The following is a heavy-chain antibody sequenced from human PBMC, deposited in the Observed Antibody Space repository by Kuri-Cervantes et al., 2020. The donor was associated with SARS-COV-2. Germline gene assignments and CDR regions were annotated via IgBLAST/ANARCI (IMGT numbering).Heavy chain of an antibody. Sequence: SVKVSCKASGGTLRNYAISWARQAPGQGLEWMGGIIPMFDSLNYAQKFQGRVTLTTDESTSTAYMELSSLTSEDTAVYYCGSTIAVAGVGVYYHLDVWGKGTTVTVSS. J-gene: IGHJ6*03. CDR3: GSTIAVAGVGVYYHLDV. CDR2: IIPMFDSL. D-gene: IGHD6-19*01. V-gene: IGHV1-69*05. CDR1: GGTLRNYA.